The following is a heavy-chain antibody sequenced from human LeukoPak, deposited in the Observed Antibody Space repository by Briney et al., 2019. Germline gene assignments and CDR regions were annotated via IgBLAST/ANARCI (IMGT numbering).Heavy chain of an antibody. CDR2: IRSQAYSGTT. CDR1: GSTFSSYE. CDR3: TRDIVSISQPYYFDY. D-gene: IGHD2-2*01. J-gene: IGHJ4*02. Sequence: SLRLSCAASGSTFSSYEMNWVRQAPGRGLEWVGFIRSQAYSGTTEYATSVKDRFTISRDDSKSIAYLQMNSLKTEDTAVYYCTRDIVSISQPYYFDYWGQGTLVTVSS. V-gene: IGHV3-49*04.